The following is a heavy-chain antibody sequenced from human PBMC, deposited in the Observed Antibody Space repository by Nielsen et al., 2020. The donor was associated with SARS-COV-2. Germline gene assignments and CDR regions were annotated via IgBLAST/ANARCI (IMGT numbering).Heavy chain of an antibody. D-gene: IGHD6-19*01. Sequence: SETLSLTCTVSGGSISGSYWSWIRQPPGKGLEWIGYIYYSGSTNYNPSLKSRVTISVDTSKNQFSLKLSSVTSADTAVYYCAKEDKGTVAGTIYYYGMDVWGQGTTVTVSS. CDR3: AKEDKGTVAGTIYYYGMDV. CDR1: GGSISGSY. J-gene: IGHJ6*02. CDR2: IYYSGST. V-gene: IGHV4-59*01.